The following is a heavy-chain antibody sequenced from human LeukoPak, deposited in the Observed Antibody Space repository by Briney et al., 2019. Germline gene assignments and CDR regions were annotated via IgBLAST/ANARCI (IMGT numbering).Heavy chain of an antibody. CDR1: GFIFPNAW. D-gene: IGHD2-8*01. J-gene: IGHJ4*02. CDR3: ARATDGVYYFDY. CDR2: IKTKTDGGTT. Sequence: GGSLRLSCAASGFIFPNAWMNWVRQAPGKGLEWVGHIKTKTDGGTTDYAAPVKGRFTISRDDSKNTLYLQMNSLRDEDTAVYYCARATDGVYYFDYWGQGTLVTVSS. V-gene: IGHV3-15*07.